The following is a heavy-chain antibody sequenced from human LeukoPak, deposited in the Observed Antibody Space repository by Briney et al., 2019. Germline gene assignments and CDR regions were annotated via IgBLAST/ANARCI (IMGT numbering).Heavy chain of an antibody. V-gene: IGHV3-21*01. CDR2: ISGSSSYI. J-gene: IGHJ3*02. CDR1: GFTFSSYS. Sequence: GGSLRLSCAASGFTFSSYSMNWVRQAPGKGLEWVSSISGSSSYIYYADSVKGRFTISRDNAKNSLYLQMNSLRAEDTAVYYCARARYSSSPNAFDIWGQGAMVTVSS. D-gene: IGHD6-6*01. CDR3: ARARYSSSPNAFDI.